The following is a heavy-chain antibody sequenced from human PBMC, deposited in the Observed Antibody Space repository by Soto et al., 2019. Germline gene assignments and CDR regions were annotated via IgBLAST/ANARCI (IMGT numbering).Heavy chain of an antibody. J-gene: IGHJ6*02. CDR1: GGSISSGGYY. CDR3: ARERTGDDYYYYGMDV. V-gene: IGHV4-31*03. Sequence: QVQLQESGPGLVKPSQTLSLTCTVSGGSISSGGYYWSWIRQHPGKGLEWIGYIYYSGSTYYNPSLKSRVTISVDTSKNQFSLKLSSVTAADTAVYYCARERTGDDYYYYGMDVWGQGTTVTVSS. D-gene: IGHD7-27*01. CDR2: IYYSGST.